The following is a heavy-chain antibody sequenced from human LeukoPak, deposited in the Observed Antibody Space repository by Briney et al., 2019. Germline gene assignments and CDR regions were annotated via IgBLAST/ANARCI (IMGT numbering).Heavy chain of an antibody. CDR1: GYTFTNYG. CDR3: ASAGTGNWFDP. Sequence: SVKVSFKASGYTFTNYGISWVRQAPGQGLEWMGGIIPIFGTANYAQKFQGRVTITADESTSTAYMELSSLRSEDTAVYYCASAGTGNWFDPWGQGTLVTVSS. CDR2: IIPIFGTA. J-gene: IGHJ5*02. D-gene: IGHD6-13*01. V-gene: IGHV1-69*13.